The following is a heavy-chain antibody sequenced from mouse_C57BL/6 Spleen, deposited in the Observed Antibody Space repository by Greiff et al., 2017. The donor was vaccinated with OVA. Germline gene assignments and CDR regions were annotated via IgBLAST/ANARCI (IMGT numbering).Heavy chain of an antibody. J-gene: IGHJ2*01. V-gene: IGHV5-4*03. CDR2: ISDGGSYT. CDR3: ARGGPGAFDY. Sequence: DVMLVESGGGLVKPGGSLKLSCAASGFTFSSYAMSWVRQTPEKRLEWVATISDGGSYTYYPDNVKGRFTISRDNAKNNLYLQMSHLKSEDTAMYYCARGGPGAFDYWGQGTTLTVSS. CDR1: GFTFSSYA. D-gene: IGHD4-1*01.